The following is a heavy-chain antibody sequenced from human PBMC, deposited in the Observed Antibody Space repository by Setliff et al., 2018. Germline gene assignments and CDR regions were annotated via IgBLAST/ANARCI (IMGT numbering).Heavy chain of an antibody. CDR1: GFTFSNFA. D-gene: IGHD5-12*01. CDR2: ISYDRSNK. CDR3: AKDRRERVATIADS. Sequence: SLRLSCAASGFTFSNFAMHWLRQAPGKGLEWVAVISYDRSNKNYADSVKGRFTISRDNSKNTLFLQMNSLKTEDAAIYYCAKDRRERVATIADSWGQGTLVTVS. J-gene: IGHJ4*02. V-gene: IGHV3-30-3*01.